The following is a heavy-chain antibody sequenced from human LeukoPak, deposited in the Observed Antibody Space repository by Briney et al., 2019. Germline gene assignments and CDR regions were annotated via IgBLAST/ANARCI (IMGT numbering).Heavy chain of an antibody. Sequence: GGSLRLSCAASGFTFSSYTINWVRQAPGKRLEWVSGLSGSGGTTYYADSVKGRFTISRDNSKNTLYLQMDSLRAEDTAVYYCARAMMVVANLWGVYDYWGQGTLVTVSS. CDR1: GFTFSSYT. CDR3: ARAMMVVANLWGVYDY. D-gene: IGHD3-22*01. J-gene: IGHJ4*02. V-gene: IGHV3-23*01. CDR2: LSGSGGTT.